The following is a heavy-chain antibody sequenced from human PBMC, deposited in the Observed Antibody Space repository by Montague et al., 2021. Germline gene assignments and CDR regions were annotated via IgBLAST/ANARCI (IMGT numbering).Heavy chain of an antibody. V-gene: IGHV3-53*01. CDR2: IYTGDMT. CDR3: ARDVPYSSGWYQDS. D-gene: IGHD6-19*01. CDR1: GFTVSSNY. Sequence: SLRLSCAVSGFTVSSNYMSWVRQAPGKGLEWVSVIYTGDMTYYADSVKGRFTISRDNSKNTLHFQMNSLRVEDTAVYYCARDVPYSSGWYQDSWGQGTLVIVPS. J-gene: IGHJ4*02.